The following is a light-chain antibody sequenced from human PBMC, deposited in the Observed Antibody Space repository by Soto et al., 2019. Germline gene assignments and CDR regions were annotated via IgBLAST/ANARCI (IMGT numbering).Light chain of an antibody. J-gene: IGKJ1*01. CDR3: QQYCSSPLT. CDR1: QSVTRTY. V-gene: IGKV3-20*01. CDR2: GAS. Sequence: EIVLTQSPGTLSLSPGERAALSCRASQSVTRTYLAWYQQRPGQAPRLLIYGASSRATGIPDRFSGSGSGTDFSLTISRLEPEDFAVYYCQQYCSSPLTFGQGTKVEIK.